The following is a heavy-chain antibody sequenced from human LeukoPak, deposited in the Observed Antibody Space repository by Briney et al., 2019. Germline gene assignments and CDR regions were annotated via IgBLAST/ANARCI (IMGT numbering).Heavy chain of an antibody. CDR1: GYSFTNYW. J-gene: IGHJ4*02. D-gene: IGHD3-22*01. Sequence: GESLKISCKASGYSFTNYWIGWGRQMPGKGLEWMGTIYPGDSDTRYRPSFQGQVTISADKSTSTAYLQWSSLKASDTAIYYGARLVVEAYDGSGYYYFDYWGQGALVTVSS. CDR3: ARLVVEAYDGSGYYYFDY. CDR2: IYPGDSDT. V-gene: IGHV5-51*01.